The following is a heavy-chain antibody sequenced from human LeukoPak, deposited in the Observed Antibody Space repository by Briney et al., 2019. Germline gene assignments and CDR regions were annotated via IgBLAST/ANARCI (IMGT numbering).Heavy chain of an antibody. CDR3: ARTYYDYAWGSYHLDY. V-gene: IGHV4-59*01. CDR2: IYYSGST. J-gene: IGHJ4*02. Sequence: SETLSLTCTVSGDSISNYYWSWVPQPPGKGLEWIGYIYYSGSTNYNPSLKSRVTISVDTSKNQFSLKLSSVTAADTAVYYCARTYYDYAWGSYHLDYWGQGTLVTVS. CDR1: GDSISNYY. D-gene: IGHD3-16*02.